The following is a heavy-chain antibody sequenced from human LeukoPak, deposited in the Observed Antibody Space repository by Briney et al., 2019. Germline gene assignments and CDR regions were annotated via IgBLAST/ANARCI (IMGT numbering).Heavy chain of an antibody. Sequence: ASVKVSCKASGGTSSTYTIPWVRQAPGQGPEWMGGIMPLFGTANYAQKFQGRVTFTTDDSTSTAYMELSSLISEDTAIYYCARVDRYYFYLDVWGKGTTITVSS. CDR1: GGTSSTYT. CDR2: IMPLFGTA. J-gene: IGHJ6*03. V-gene: IGHV1-69*05. D-gene: IGHD3-9*01. CDR3: ARVDRYYFYLDV.